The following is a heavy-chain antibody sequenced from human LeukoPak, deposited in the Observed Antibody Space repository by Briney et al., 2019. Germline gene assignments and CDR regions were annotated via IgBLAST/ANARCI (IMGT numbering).Heavy chain of an antibody. Sequence: GASVKVSCKASGYTFTSYDINWVRQATGQGLEWMGWMNPNSGNTGYAQKFQGRVTITRNTSISTAYMELSSLRFEDTAMYYCARDQKVGATPYFGMDVWGQGTTVTVSS. CDR3: ARDQKVGATPYFGMDV. CDR1: GYTFTSYD. J-gene: IGHJ6*02. CDR2: MNPNSGNT. D-gene: IGHD1-26*01. V-gene: IGHV1-8*03.